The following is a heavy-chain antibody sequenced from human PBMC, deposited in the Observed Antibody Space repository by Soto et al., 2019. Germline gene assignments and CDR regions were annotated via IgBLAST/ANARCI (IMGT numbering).Heavy chain of an antibody. CDR1: GGSVSNSNYY. Sequence: PSETLSLTCTVSGGSVSNSNYYWSWIRQSLGKGLEWIGSVYYRGRSYSKSSVKSRVTISVDTSKNQFSLNLNSVTASDTAVYFCVSQRTSVLTQAYFDYWGPGALVTVSS. CDR3: VSQRTSVLTQAYFDY. J-gene: IGHJ4*02. D-gene: IGHD2-8*01. CDR2: VYYRGRS. V-gene: IGHV4-39*01.